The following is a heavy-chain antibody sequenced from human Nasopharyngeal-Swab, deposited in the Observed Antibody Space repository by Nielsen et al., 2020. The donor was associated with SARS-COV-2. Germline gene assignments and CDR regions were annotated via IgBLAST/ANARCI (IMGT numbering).Heavy chain of an antibody. Sequence: GASLMISCASPALPLNNYAVAWVRPAPGKGLEWLSGINGVGAAYYADSVKGRFTVSRDYSNDTVSLQMDGLRVEDTAVYYCAKAPLSWNDRLDLWGQGTLVTVSS. J-gene: IGHJ5*02. CDR1: ALPLNNYA. CDR3: AKAPLSWNDRLDL. D-gene: IGHD1-1*01. V-gene: IGHV3-23*01. CDR2: INGVGAA.